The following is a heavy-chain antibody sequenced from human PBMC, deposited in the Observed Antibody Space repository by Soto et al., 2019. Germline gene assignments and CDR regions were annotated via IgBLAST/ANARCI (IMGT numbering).Heavy chain of an antibody. CDR2: IYSSGSA. Sequence: SETLSLTCTASGASMSTYYWNWIRQPPEKGLESIGYIYSSGSANYNPSHKSRVAISIDTSKTQIFLNVTSVTAADTAVYYCAREQPSYYDFWSGYPNWFVRWGQGTLVTVSS. D-gene: IGHD3-3*01. V-gene: IGHV4-59*01. CDR1: GASMSTYY. CDR3: AREQPSYYDFWSGYPNWFVR. J-gene: IGHJ5*02.